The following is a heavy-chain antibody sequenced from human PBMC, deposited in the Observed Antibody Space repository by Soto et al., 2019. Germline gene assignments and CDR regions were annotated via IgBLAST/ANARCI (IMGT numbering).Heavy chain of an antibody. V-gene: IGHV4-31*03. CDR2: IYYSGST. D-gene: IGHD3-10*01. CDR3: ATYGSVTYKPTTFDY. CDR1: GGSISSGGYY. J-gene: IGHJ4*02. Sequence: QVQLQESGPGLVKPSQTLSLTCTVSGGSISSGGYYWSWIRQHPGKRLEWIGYIYYSGSTYYNQSLKSRVTISVDTSKNQFSLKLSSVTAADTAVYYCATYGSVTYKPTTFDYWGQGTLVTVSS.